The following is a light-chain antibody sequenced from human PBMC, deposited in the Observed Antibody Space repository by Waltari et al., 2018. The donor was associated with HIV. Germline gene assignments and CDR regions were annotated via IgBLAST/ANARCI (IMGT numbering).Light chain of an antibody. Sequence: DIVMTQSPDSLAVSLGERATMNCKSSPSILFSSNYRHYLTWYQQKTGQPPKLLIYWASSRDSGVPDRFSDRGSGTDFSLAISSLQAEDVAVYFCHQYYTTPYTFGQGTKHEIK. CDR2: WAS. J-gene: IGKJ2*01. CDR3: HQYYTTPYT. CDR1: PSILFSSNYRHY. V-gene: IGKV4-1*01.